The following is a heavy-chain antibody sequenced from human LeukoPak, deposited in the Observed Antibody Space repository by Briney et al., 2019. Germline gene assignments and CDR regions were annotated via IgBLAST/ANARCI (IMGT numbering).Heavy chain of an antibody. Sequence: SVKVSCKASGGTFSSYTISWVRQAPGQGLEWMGRIIPILGIANYAQKLQGRVTITADKSTSTAYMELSSLRSEDTAVYYCARVRGELIPFYYFDYWGQGTLVTVSS. D-gene: IGHD3-10*01. CDR2: IIPILGIA. CDR3: ARVRGELIPFYYFDY. V-gene: IGHV1-69*02. CDR1: GGTFSSYT. J-gene: IGHJ4*02.